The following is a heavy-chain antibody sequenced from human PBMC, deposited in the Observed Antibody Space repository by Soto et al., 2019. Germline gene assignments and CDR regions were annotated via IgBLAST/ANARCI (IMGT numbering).Heavy chain of an antibody. CDR3: ARLDYSGYDLFDY. Sequence: SETLSLTCTVSGGSISSYYWSWIRQPPGKGLEWIGYIYYSGSTNYNPSLKSRVTISVDTSKNQFSLKLSSVTAADTAVYYCARLDYSGYDLFDYWGQGTLVTVSS. D-gene: IGHD5-12*01. CDR2: IYYSGST. J-gene: IGHJ4*02. V-gene: IGHV4-59*01. CDR1: GGSISSYY.